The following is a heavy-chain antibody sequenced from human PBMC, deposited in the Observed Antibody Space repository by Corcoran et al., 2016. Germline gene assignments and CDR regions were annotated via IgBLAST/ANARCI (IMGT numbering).Heavy chain of an antibody. J-gene: IGHJ4*02. CDR2: ISSSSSYI. Sequence: EVQLVESGGGLVKPGGSLRLSCAASGFTFSSYSMNWVRQAPGKGLEWVSSISSSSSYIYYADSVKGRFTISRDNAKNSLYLQMNSLRAEDTAVYYCAREEWELKLGGTDYWGQGTLVTVSS. CDR1: GFTFSSYS. V-gene: IGHV3-21*01. CDR3: AREEWELKLGGTDY. D-gene: IGHD1-26*01.